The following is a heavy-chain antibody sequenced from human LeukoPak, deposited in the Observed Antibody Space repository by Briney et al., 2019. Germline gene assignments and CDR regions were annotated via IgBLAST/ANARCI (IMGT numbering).Heavy chain of an antibody. CDR3: ARGIAARPGGY. D-gene: IGHD6-6*01. CDR2: IWYDGSNK. Sequence: GRSLRLSCAASGFTFSSYGMHWVRQAPGKGLEWVAVIWYDGSNKYYADSVKGRFTISRDNAKNSLYLQMNSLRAEDTAVYYCARGIAARPGGYWGQGTLVTVSS. V-gene: IGHV3-33*01. J-gene: IGHJ4*02. CDR1: GFTFSSYG.